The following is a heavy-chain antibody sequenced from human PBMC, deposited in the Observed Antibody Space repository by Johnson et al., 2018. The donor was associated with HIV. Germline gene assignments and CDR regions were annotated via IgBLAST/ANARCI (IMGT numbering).Heavy chain of an antibody. CDR3: AKDYYYDSSCYYYEGRSDAFDI. CDR1: GFTFSSYG. CDR2: IRYDGSNK. D-gene: IGHD3-22*01. Sequence: VQLVESGGGVVQPGGSLRLSCAASGFTFSSYGMHWVRQAPGKGLEWVTFIRYDGSNKYFAEFVKGRFTISRDNSKNTLYLQMNSLRAEDTAVYYCAKDYYYDSSCYYYEGRSDAFDIWGQGTMVTVSS. V-gene: IGHV3-30*02. J-gene: IGHJ3*02.